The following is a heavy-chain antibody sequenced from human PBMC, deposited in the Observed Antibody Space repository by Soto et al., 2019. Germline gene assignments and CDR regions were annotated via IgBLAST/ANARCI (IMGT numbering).Heavy chain of an antibody. J-gene: IGHJ6*03. CDR1: GITFSSYA. CDR2: ISGGGSST. V-gene: IGHV3-23*01. Sequence: EVQLLESGGGLVQPGGSLRLSCAASGITFSSYAMSWVRQAPGKGLEWVSGISGGGSSTNSADSVKGRFTISRDNAKNTRYLQMNSLRTEDTAVYYCAKEAWNYYSYYYMDVWGKGATVTVSS. CDR3: AKEAWNYYSYYYMDV. D-gene: IGHD3-3*01.